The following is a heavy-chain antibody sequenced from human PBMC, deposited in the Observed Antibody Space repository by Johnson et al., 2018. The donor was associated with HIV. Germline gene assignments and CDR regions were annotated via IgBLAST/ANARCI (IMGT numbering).Heavy chain of an antibody. CDR1: GFSFGDYA. D-gene: IGHD3-22*01. CDR2: IRTKAFGGTT. Sequence: VQLVESGGGLVQPGGSLRLSCPASGFSFGDYAVTWVRQAPGKGLEWVGFIRTKAFGGTTDYAASVRGRFTLSRDDSNSITYLKMNSLKTEDTGVYYCTRDGLYDTSGPFAFDIWGQGTMVTVSS. J-gene: IGHJ3*02. V-gene: IGHV3-49*04. CDR3: TRDGLYDTSGPFAFDI.